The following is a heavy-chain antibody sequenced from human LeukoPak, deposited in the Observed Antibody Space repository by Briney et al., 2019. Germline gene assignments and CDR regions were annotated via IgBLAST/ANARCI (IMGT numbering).Heavy chain of an antibody. CDR2: IRYDGSNK. Sequence: GGSLRLSCAASGFTFSSYGMHWVRQAPGKGLEWVAFIRYDGSNKYYADSVKGRFTISRDNSKNTLYLQMNSLRAEDTAVYYCAKDLPSPPDKAVLRYFDWPNWFDPWGQGTLVTVSS. D-gene: IGHD3-9*01. CDR1: GFTFSSYG. CDR3: AKDLPSPPDKAVLRYFDWPNWFDP. J-gene: IGHJ5*02. V-gene: IGHV3-30*02.